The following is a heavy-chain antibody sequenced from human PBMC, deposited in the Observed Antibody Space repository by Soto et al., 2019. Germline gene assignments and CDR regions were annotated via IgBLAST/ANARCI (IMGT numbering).Heavy chain of an antibody. CDR1: GFTFSSYA. D-gene: IGHD6-19*01. CDR2: ISGSGGST. V-gene: IGHV3-23*01. J-gene: IGHJ5*02. CDR3: AKGGSSGWYLMQIDWFDP. Sequence: GGSLRLSCAASGFTFSSYAMSWVRQAPGKGLEWVSAISGSGGSTYYADSVKGRFTISRDNSKNTLYLQMNSLRAEDTAVYYCAKGGSSGWYLMQIDWFDPWGQGTLVTVSS.